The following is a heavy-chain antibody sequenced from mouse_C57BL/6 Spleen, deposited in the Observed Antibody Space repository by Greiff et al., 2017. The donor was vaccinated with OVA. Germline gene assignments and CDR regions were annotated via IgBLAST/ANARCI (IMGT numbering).Heavy chain of an antibody. Sequence: VQLVESGAELVRPGASVKLSCKASGYTFTDYYINWVKQRPGQGLEWIARIYPGSGNTYYNEKFKGKATLTAEKSSSTAYMQLSSLTSEDSAVYFCARGDYYGSSYLAYWGQGTLVTVSA. CDR1: GYTFTDYY. CDR2: IYPGSGNT. D-gene: IGHD1-1*01. J-gene: IGHJ3*01. CDR3: ARGDYYGSSYLAY. V-gene: IGHV1-76*01.